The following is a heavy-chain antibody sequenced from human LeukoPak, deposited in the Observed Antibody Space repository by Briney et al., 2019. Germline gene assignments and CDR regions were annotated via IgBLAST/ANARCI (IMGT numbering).Heavy chain of an antibody. CDR3: ARDADGPGSLIDY. D-gene: IGHD2-8*01. CDR2: INNDGSGT. J-gene: IGHJ4*02. V-gene: IGHV3-74*01. Sequence: GGSLRLSCAASGFTFSTYWMQWVRQAPGKGLVWVSRINNDGSGTTHADSVKGRFTISRDNPKNTVFLQMNSLRAEDTAVYYCARDADGPGSLIDYWGQGALVTVSS. CDR1: GFTFSTYW.